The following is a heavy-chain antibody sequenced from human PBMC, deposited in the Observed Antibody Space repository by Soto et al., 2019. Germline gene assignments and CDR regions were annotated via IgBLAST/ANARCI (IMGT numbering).Heavy chain of an antibody. D-gene: IGHD2-2*01. V-gene: IGHV3-30*18. CDR3: GKDYEYQLLYYYYGMDV. J-gene: IGHJ6*02. CDR2: ISYDGSNK. CDR1: GFTFSSYG. Sequence: QVQLVESGGGVVQPGRSLRLFYAASGFTFSSYGMHWVRQAPGKGLEWVAVISYDGSNKYYADSVKGRFTISRDNSKNTLYLQMNSLRAEDTAVYYCGKDYEYQLLYYYYGMDVWGQGTTVTVSS.